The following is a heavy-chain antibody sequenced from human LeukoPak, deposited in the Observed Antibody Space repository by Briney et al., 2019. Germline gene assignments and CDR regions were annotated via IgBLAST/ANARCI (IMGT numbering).Heavy chain of an antibody. CDR1: GYTFTSYY. CDR2: INPSGGST. D-gene: IGHD2-21*02. J-gene: IGHJ5*02. Sequence: GASVKVSCKASGYTFTSYYMHWVRQAPGQGLEWMGIINPSGGSTSYAQKFQGGVTMTRDTSTSTVYMELSSLRSEDTAVYYCARGGIVVVTAMGNWFDPWGQGTLVTVSS. CDR3: ARGGIVVVTAMGNWFDP. V-gene: IGHV1-46*01.